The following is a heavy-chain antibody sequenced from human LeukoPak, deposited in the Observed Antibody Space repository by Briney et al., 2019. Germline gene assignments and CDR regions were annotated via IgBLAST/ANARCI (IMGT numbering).Heavy chain of an antibody. J-gene: IGHJ3*02. V-gene: IGHV4-59*12. D-gene: IGHD3-10*01. CDR2: IYYSGST. CDR3: ARDGARGAFDI. CDR1: GGSISSYY. Sequence: PSETLSLTCTVSGGSISSYYWSWIRQPPGKGLEWIGYIYYSGSTNYNPSLKSRVTISVDRSKNQFSLKLSSVTAADTAVYYCARDGARGAFDIWGQGTMVTVSS.